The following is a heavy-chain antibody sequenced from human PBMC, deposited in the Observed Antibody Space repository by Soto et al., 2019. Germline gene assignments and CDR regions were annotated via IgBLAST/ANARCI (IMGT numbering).Heavy chain of an antibody. V-gene: IGHV4-34*01. CDR1: GGSFSGCC. Sequence: PADTLSLTCALYGGSFSGCCWGWIRQPPGKGLEWIGYIYYSGSTYYNPSLKSRVTISVDTSKNQFSLKLSSVTAADTAVYYCARDGGLYSMDVWGQGTMVTVSS. J-gene: IGHJ6*02. CDR2: IYYSGST. D-gene: IGHD3-16*01. CDR3: ARDGGLYSMDV.